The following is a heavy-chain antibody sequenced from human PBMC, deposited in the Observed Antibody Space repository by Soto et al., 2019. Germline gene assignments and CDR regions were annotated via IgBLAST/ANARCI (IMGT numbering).Heavy chain of an antibody. CDR1: GGSFSAYH. V-gene: IGHV4-34*01. D-gene: IGHD5-12*01. CDR2: IDYRGNT. J-gene: IGHJ4*02. Sequence: QVQLQQWGARLLKPSETLSLTCAVYGGSFSAYHWSWIRQSPGKGLKWIGEIDYRGNTNYNPSLKSRVIMSVDTSKNQCSLKLNSLTAADTAVYYCVRSMNDYRGHHWGFDYWGQGNLVTVSS. CDR3: VRSMNDYRGHHWGFDY.